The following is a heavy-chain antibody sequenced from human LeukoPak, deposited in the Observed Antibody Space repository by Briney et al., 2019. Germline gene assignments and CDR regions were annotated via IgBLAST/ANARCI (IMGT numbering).Heavy chain of an antibody. CDR1: GYSISSGYY. CDR3: ARLPGGIQLWGRSFDY. CDR2: IYHSGST. V-gene: IGHV4-38-2*01. Sequence: KPSETLSLTCAVSGYSISSGYYWAGIRQPPGQGLEWIAIIYHSGSTYYTPSVKSRVTISVDTSKNQFSLKLSSVTAADTAVYYCARLPGGIQLWGRSFDYWGQGTLVTVSS. D-gene: IGHD5-18*01. J-gene: IGHJ4*02.